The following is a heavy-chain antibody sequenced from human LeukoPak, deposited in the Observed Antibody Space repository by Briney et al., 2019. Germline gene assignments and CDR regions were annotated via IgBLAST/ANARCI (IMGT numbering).Heavy chain of an antibody. CDR2: INYSGST. Sequence: SETLSLTCTVSGGSISSYYWNWIRQPPGKGLEWIGYINYSGSTNYNPSLESRVTISVDRSKNQFSLELSSVTAADTAVYYCVRDLTGAGFDPWGQGTLVTVSS. D-gene: IGHD3-10*01. V-gene: IGHV4-59*01. CDR1: GGSISSYY. CDR3: VRDLTGAGFDP. J-gene: IGHJ5*02.